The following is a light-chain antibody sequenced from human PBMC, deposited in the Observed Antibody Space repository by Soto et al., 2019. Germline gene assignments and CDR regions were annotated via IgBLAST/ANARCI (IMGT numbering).Light chain of an antibody. CDR1: QSVSRNY. CDR2: GAS. V-gene: IGKV3-20*01. CDR3: QQYNSYPYT. J-gene: IGKJ2*01. Sequence: EIVLTQSPGTLSLSPGERATLSCRASQSVSRNYLAWYQQKPGQAPRLLIYGASSRATGIPDRFSGSGSGTDFTLTISRLEPEDFAVYYCQQYNSYPYTFGQGTKLEIK.